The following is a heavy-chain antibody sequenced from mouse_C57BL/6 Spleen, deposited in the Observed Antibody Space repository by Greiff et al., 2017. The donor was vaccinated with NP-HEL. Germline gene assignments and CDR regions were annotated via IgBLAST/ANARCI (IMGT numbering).Heavy chain of an antibody. J-gene: IGHJ1*03. Sequence: EVMLVESEGGLVQPGSSMKLSCTASGFTFSDYYMAWVRQVPEKGLEWVANINYDGSSTYYLDSLKSRFIISRDNAKNILYLQMSSLKSEDTATYYCARGGDGYHWYFDVWGTGTTVTVSS. CDR2: INYDGSST. CDR3: ARGGDGYHWYFDV. D-gene: IGHD2-3*01. V-gene: IGHV5-16*01. CDR1: GFTFSDYY.